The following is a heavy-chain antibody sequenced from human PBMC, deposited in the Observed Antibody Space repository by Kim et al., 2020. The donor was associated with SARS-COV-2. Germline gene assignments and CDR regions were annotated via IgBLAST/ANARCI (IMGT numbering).Heavy chain of an antibody. J-gene: IGHJ5*02. Sequence: SETLSLTCAVYGGSFSGYYWSWIRQPPGKGLEWIGEINHSGSTNYNPSLKSRVTISVDTSKNQFSLKLSSVTAADTAVYYCARRHSSSGWFDPWGQGTLVTVSS. CDR2: INHSGST. V-gene: IGHV4-34*01. CDR3: ARRHSSSGWFDP. CDR1: GGSFSGYY. D-gene: IGHD6-6*01.